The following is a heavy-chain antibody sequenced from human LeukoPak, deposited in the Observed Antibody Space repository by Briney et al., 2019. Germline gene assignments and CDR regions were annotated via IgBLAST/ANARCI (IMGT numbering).Heavy chain of an antibody. J-gene: IGHJ4*02. D-gene: IGHD6-13*01. CDR2: ISSSSSYI. CDR1: GFTFSSYS. CDR3: ARELVEIAAAATDY. Sequence: GGSLRLSCAASGFTFSSYSMNWVRQAPGKGLEWVSSISSSSSYIYYADSVKGRFTISRDNAKNSLYLQMNSLRVEDTAVYYCARELVEIAAAATDYWGQGTLVTVSS. V-gene: IGHV3-21*01.